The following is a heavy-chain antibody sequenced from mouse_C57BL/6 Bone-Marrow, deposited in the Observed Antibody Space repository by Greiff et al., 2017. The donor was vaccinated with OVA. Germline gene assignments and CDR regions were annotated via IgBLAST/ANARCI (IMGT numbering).Heavy chain of an antibody. CDR2: IYPGGGYT. D-gene: IGHD4-1*01. J-gene: IGHJ3*01. Sequence: VQLQQSGAELVRPGTSVKMSCKASGYTFTNYWIGWAKQRPGHGLEWIGVIYPGGGYTNYNEKFKGKATLTADKSSSTAYMQFSSLTSEDSAIYYCARGWDLAYWGQGTLVTVSA. CDR3: ARGWDLAY. V-gene: IGHV1-63*01. CDR1: GYTFTNYW.